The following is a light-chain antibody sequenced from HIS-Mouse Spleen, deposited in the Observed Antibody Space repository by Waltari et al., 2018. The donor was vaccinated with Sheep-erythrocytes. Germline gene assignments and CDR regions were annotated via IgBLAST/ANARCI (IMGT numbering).Light chain of an antibody. J-gene: IGLJ3*02. Sequence: QSALTQPASVSGSPGQSITISCTGTSRDLRSSNLTSRYQQHPGKAPKLMTYEGSKRPSGVSNRFSGSKSGNTASLTISGLQAEDEADYYCCSYAGSSTPWVFGGGTKLTVL. V-gene: IGLV2-23*01. CDR1: SRDLRSSNL. CDR2: EGS. CDR3: CSYAGSSTPWV.